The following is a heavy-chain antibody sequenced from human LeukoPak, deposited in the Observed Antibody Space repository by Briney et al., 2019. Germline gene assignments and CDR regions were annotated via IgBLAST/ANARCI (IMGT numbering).Heavy chain of an antibody. CDR1: GYTFTSYA. CDR3: ARAGRWDSSGYYYESWDGDY. D-gene: IGHD3-22*01. J-gene: IGHJ4*02. CDR2: INTNTGNP. Sequence: ASVKVSCKASGYTFTSYAINWVRQAPGQGLEWMGWINTNTGNPTYAQDFTGRFVFSLDTSVSTTYLQISSLKTEDTAVYYCARAGRWDSSGYYYESWDGDYWGQGTLVTVSS. V-gene: IGHV7-4-1*02.